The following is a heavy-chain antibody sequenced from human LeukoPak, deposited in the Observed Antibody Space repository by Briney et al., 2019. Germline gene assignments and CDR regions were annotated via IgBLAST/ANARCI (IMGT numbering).Heavy chain of an antibody. Sequence: SETLSLTCAVSGYSISSGYYWGWIRQSPGKGLEWIGTIYDSGSTYYRPSLKSRVTISVDTSKNQFSLNLSSVTAADTAVYYCARLCDADYFDYWGQGTLVTVSS. CDR2: IYDSGST. D-gene: IGHD2-21*02. CDR1: GYSISSGYY. CDR3: ARLCDADYFDY. J-gene: IGHJ4*02. V-gene: IGHV4-38-2*01.